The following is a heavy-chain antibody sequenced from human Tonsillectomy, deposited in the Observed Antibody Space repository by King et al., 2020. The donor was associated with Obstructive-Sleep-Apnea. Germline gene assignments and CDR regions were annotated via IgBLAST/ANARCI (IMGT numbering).Heavy chain of an antibody. CDR1: GFAFSSYG. CDR2: IWYDGRNK. V-gene: IGHV3-30*02. Sequence: QLVQSGGGVAQPGRSLRLSCTASGFAFSSYGMHWVRQAPGKGLEWVAFIWYDGRNKYYADSVKGRFTISRDNSENTLYLQMNSLRVEDTAVYYCAKDPPGDGDNYVSVFDYWGQGTLVTVSS. CDR3: AKDPPGDGDNYVSVFDY. J-gene: IGHJ4*02. D-gene: IGHD2-21*01.